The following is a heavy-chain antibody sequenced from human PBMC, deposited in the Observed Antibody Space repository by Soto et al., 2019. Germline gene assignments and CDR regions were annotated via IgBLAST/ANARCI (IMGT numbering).Heavy chain of an antibody. D-gene: IGHD4-17*01. Sequence: QVQLQESGPGLVKPSQTLSLTCTVSGGSISSGGYYWSWIRQHPGKGLEWIGYIYSSGSTFYNPSLKSRVTVSVDTSKNQFSLNLNSVTAAGTAVYYCARVLWSTVSPTRDSWFAPWGQGALVTVSS. J-gene: IGHJ5*02. CDR2: IYSSGST. V-gene: IGHV4-31*03. CDR3: ARVLWSTVSPTRDSWFAP. CDR1: GGSISSGGYY.